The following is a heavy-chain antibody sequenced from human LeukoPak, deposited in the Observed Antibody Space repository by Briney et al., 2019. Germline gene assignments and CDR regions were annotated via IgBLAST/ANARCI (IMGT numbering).Heavy chain of an antibody. Sequence: ASVKVSCKASGYTFTGYYMHWVRQAPGQGLEWMGWINPNSGGTNYAQKFQGRVTMTRDTSFSTAYMELSRLRSDDTAVYYCARDLGPMPGQDYIVVVPAVIIPDDGGWFDPWGQGTLVTVSS. CDR2: INPNSGGT. CDR3: ARDLGPMPGQDYIVVVPAVIIPDDGGWFDP. D-gene: IGHD2-2*01. V-gene: IGHV1-2*02. J-gene: IGHJ5*02. CDR1: GYTFTGYY.